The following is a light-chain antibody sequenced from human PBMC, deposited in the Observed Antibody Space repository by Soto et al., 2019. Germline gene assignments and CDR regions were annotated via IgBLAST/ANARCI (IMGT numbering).Light chain of an antibody. CDR3: GSWDSSLSAYV. Sequence: QSVLTQPPSVSGAPGQRVTISCTGSSSNIGAGFDVHWYHQIAGTAPKLLIYGNSNRPSGVPDRFSGSKSGTSATLGITGFQTGDEADYYCGSWDSSLSAYVFGTGTKVTV. CDR2: GNS. J-gene: IGLJ1*01. V-gene: IGLV1-40*01. CDR1: SSNIGAGFD.